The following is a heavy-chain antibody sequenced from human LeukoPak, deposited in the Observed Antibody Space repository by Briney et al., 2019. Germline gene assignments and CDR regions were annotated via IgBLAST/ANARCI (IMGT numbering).Heavy chain of an antibody. CDR3: ARRRYNYDY. D-gene: IGHD5-18*01. V-gene: IGHV4-59*01. J-gene: IGHJ4*02. CDR1: GGSISSYY. CDR2: IYYSGNT. Sequence: SETLFLTCTVSGGSISSYYWSWIRQPPGKGLEWIGYIYYSGNTIYNPSLKSRVTISIDTSKNQFSLKLSSVTAADTAVYYCARRRYNYDYWGQGTLVTVSS.